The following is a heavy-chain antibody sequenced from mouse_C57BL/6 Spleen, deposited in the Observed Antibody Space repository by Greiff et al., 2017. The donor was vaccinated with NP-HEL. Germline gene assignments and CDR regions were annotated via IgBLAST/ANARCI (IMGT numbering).Heavy chain of an antibody. CDR3: ARHLGGYFDY. J-gene: IGHJ2*01. V-gene: IGHV5-12*01. CDR2: ISNGGGST. Sequence: EVKVEESGGGLVQPGGSLKLSCAASGFTFSDYYMYWVRQTPEKRLEWVAYISNGGGSTYYPDTVKGRFTISRDNAKNTLYLQMSRLKSEDTAMYYCARHLGGYFDYWGQGTTLTVSS. CDR1: GFTFSDYY.